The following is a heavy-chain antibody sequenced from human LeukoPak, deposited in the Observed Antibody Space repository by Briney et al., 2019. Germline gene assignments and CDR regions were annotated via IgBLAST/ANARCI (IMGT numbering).Heavy chain of an antibody. V-gene: IGHV3-53*01. J-gene: IGHJ4*02. CDR2: IYSGGST. CDR1: GLTVSSNY. Sequence: PGGSLRLSCAASGLTVSSNYMSWVRQAPGKGLEWGSVIYSGGSTYYADAVKGLFTISRDNSKNTLYLQMNSLRAEDSAVYYCARDLVVRGVIISGWGQGTLVTVSS. CDR3: ARDLVVRGVIISG. D-gene: IGHD3-10*01.